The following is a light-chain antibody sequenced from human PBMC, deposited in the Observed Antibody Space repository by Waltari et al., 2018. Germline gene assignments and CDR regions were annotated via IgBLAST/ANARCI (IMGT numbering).Light chain of an antibody. V-gene: IGKV1-33*01. CDR3: QHYDNLPYT. CDR2: EAS. CDR1: QDIVNY. J-gene: IGKJ2*01. Sequence: DIQMTQSPSSLSASVGDRVTITCQASQDIVNYLNWYQHKPGKAPKLLISEASNLEAGVPSRFTGSGSGTDFTFTISSLQPEDIATYYCQHYDNLPYTFGQGTKLEIK.